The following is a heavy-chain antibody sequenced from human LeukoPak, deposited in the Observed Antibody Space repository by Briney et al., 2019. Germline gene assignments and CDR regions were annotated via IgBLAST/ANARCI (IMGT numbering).Heavy chain of an antibody. CDR1: GFTFSGYA. V-gene: IGHV3-23*01. Sequence: GGSLRLSCAASGFTFSGYAMTWVRQAPGKGLEWVSAISGSGGSTYYADSVKGRFTISRDNSKNTLYLQMNGLRAEDTAVYYCAKDREYTVYDSPLDYWGQGTLVTVSS. CDR3: AKDREYTVYDSPLDY. CDR2: ISGSGGST. D-gene: IGHD5/OR15-5a*01. J-gene: IGHJ4*02.